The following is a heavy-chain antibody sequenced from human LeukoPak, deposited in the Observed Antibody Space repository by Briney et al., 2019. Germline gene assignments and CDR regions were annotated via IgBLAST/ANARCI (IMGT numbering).Heavy chain of an antibody. V-gene: IGHV3-30*02. Sequence: GGSLRLSCAASGFTFSSYGMHWVRQAPGKGLEWVAFIRYDGNNKYYADSAKGRFTISRDNSKNTRYLQMNSLRAEDTAVYYCAKDIEPYSSGWFFPDYWGQGTLVTVSS. CDR2: IRYDGNNK. J-gene: IGHJ4*02. CDR1: GFTFSSYG. D-gene: IGHD6-19*01. CDR3: AKDIEPYSSGWFFPDY.